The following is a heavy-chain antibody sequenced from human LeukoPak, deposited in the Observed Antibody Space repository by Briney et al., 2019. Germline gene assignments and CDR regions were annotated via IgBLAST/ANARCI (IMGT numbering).Heavy chain of an antibody. CDR1: GFTYNSYW. CDR2: IKQDGSDK. Sequence: GGSLRLSCAASGFTYNSYWMSWVRQAPGKGLEWVANIKQDGSDKYYVESVKGRFTISRDNAKNSLYLQMSSLRGEDTAVYYCARVPGSCGWYYFDYWGQGTLVTVSS. V-gene: IGHV3-7*01. CDR3: ARVPGSCGWYYFDY. J-gene: IGHJ4*02. D-gene: IGHD6-13*01.